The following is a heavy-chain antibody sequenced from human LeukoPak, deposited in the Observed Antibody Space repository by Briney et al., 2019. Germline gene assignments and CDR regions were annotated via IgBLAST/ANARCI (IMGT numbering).Heavy chain of an antibody. CDR2: IYYSGST. D-gene: IGHD2-15*01. Sequence: SETLSLTCTVSGGSISSGDYYWSWIPQPPGKGLEGIVYIYYSGSTYYNPSLKSRVTISVDTSKNQFSPKLSSVTAADTAVYYCARACSGGSCSHLGYFDYWGQGTLVTVSS. CDR3: ARACSGGSCSHLGYFDY. J-gene: IGHJ4*02. CDR1: GGSISSGDYY. V-gene: IGHV4-30-4*08.